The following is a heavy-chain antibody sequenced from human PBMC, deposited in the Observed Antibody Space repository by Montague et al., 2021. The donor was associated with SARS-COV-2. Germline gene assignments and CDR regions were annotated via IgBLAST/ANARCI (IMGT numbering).Heavy chain of an antibody. CDR2: IYYSGST. D-gene: IGHD2-15*01. CDR1: GGSISSYY. J-gene: IGHJ6*03. Sequence: SETLSLTCTVSGGSISSYYWSWIRQPPGKGLEWIGYIYYSGSTNYNPSLKNRLTISADTSKNQFSLKLTSVAATDTAVYYCARLRDGVVPSPILGIGPYFTYYYMDVWGKGTTVTVS. V-gene: IGHV4-59*12. CDR3: ARLRDGVVPSPILGIGPYFTYYYMDV.